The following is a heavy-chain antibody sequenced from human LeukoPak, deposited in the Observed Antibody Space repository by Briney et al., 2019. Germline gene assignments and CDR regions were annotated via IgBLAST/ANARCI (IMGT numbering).Heavy chain of an antibody. CDR3: ARARFGALLRGLDS. CDR2: IYSVGRS. J-gene: IGHJ4*02. V-gene: IGHV3-53*01. Sequence: GGSLRLSCAVTGPTVSHDYMTWVRQSPGKGLEWVSVIYSVGRSFYADSVKGRFTISRDTSANTLYLDMSSLRAEDTAVCFCARARFGALLRGLDSWGQGTLVIVSS. D-gene: IGHD3-10*01. CDR1: GPTVSHDY.